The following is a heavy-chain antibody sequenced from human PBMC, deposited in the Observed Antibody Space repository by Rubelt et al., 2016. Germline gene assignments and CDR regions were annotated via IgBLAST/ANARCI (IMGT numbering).Heavy chain of an antibody. CDR3: ARMVNDFWSGYHNWFDP. D-gene: IGHD3-3*01. Sequence: QVQLVQSGAELKKPGASVKVSCKASGYTFTSYDINWVRQATGQGLEWMGWMNPNSGNTGYAQKFQGRVTMTRNTSISTAYMELSSLRSEDTAVYYCARMVNDFWSGYHNWFDPWGQGTLVTVSS. CDR1: GYTFTSYD. V-gene: IGHV1-8*01. J-gene: IGHJ5*02. CDR2: MNPNSGNT.